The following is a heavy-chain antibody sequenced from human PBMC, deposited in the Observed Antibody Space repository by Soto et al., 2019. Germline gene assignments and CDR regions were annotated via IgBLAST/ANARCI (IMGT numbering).Heavy chain of an antibody. J-gene: IGHJ4*02. D-gene: IGHD3-10*01. CDR3: AKVGVLLWFGEPVDY. Sequence: GGSLRLSCAASGFTFSSYGMHWVRQAPGRGLEWVAVISYDGSNKYYADSVKGRFTISRDNSKNTLYLQMNSLRAEDTAVYYCAKVGVLLWFGEPVDYWGQGTLVTVS. V-gene: IGHV3-30*18. CDR2: ISYDGSNK. CDR1: GFTFSSYG.